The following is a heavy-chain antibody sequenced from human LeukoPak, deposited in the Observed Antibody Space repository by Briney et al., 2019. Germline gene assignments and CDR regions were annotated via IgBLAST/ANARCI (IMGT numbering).Heavy chain of an antibody. CDR3: ARGLWGSGYILFDY. CDR2: MNPNSGTT. CDR1: GYTFTSYD. D-gene: IGHD3-22*01. V-gene: IGHV1-8*01. Sequence: GASVKVSCKASGYTFTSYDINWVRQATGQGLEWMGWMNPNSGTTGYAQKFQGRVTMTRNTSISTAYMELSSLRSEDTAVYYCARGLWGSGYILFDYWGQGTLVTVSS. J-gene: IGHJ4*02.